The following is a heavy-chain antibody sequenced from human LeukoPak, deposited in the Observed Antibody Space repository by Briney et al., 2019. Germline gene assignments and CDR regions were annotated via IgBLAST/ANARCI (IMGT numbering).Heavy chain of an antibody. CDR3: TRGVYYYMDV. CDR1: GGSISGGGDY. V-gene: IGHV4-30-2*01. Sequence: PSETLSLTCTVSGGSISGGGDYWSWIRQPPGKGLEWIGYIYHSGSTYYNPSLKSRVTISLDRSKNQVSLNLTSVTAADTAVYYCTRGVYYYMDVWGKGTTVTVSS. D-gene: IGHD6-13*01. J-gene: IGHJ6*03. CDR2: IYHSGST.